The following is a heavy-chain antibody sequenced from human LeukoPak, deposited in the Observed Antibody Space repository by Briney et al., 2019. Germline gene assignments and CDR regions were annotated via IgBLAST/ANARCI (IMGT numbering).Heavy chain of an antibody. CDR3: ARRHVEYSSSSDPYYFDY. D-gene: IGHD6-6*01. Sequence: PSETLSLTCAVYGGSFSGYYWTWIRQPPGKGVEWIGSLYYSGSTNYNPSLKSRVTISVDTSKNQFSLKLSSVTAADTAVYYCARRHVEYSSSSDPYYFDYWGQGTLVTVSS. V-gene: IGHV4-59*01. CDR1: GGSFSGYY. J-gene: IGHJ4*02. CDR2: LYYSGST.